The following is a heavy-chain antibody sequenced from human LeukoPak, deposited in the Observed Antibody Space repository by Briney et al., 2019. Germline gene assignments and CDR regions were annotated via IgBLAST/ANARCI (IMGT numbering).Heavy chain of an antibody. Sequence: SETLSLTCAVYGGSFSGYYWSWIRQPPGKGLEWIGEINHSGSTNYNPSLKSRVTISVDTSKNQFSLKLSSVTAADTAVYYCAREAGAYGDYVGLYYSDYWGQGTLVTVSS. J-gene: IGHJ4*02. V-gene: IGHV4-34*01. D-gene: IGHD4-17*01. CDR2: INHSGST. CDR1: GGSFSGYY. CDR3: AREAGAYGDYVGLYYSDY.